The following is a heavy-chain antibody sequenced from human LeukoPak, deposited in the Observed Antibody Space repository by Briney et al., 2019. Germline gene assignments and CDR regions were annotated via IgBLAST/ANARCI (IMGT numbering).Heavy chain of an antibody. D-gene: IGHD3-22*01. CDR1: GFTFSNAW. V-gene: IGHV3-15*01. Sequence: GGSLGLSCAASGFTFSNAWMSWVRQAPGKGLEWVGRIKRKTDGGTTNSAAPVKGRFTISRDDLKNTLYLQMNSLKTEDTAMYYCTTRIYYDSSGYSDFDYWGQGTLVTVSS. CDR2: IKRKTDGGTT. J-gene: IGHJ4*02. CDR3: TTRIYYDSSGYSDFDY.